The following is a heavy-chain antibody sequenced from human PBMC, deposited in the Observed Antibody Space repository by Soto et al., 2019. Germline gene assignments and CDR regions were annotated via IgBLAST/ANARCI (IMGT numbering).Heavy chain of an antibody. CDR3: ARGAFGAYYLDY. J-gene: IGHJ4*02. V-gene: IGHV3-74*01. CDR1: GFTFSSYW. D-gene: IGHD3-3*01. CDR2: IKGDGITT. Sequence: EVQLVDSGGGLVQPGGSLRLSCAASGFTFSSYWIHWVRQAPGEGLVWVSRIKGDGITTNYADSVKGRFTISRDYAKNTVCLPMNSLRAEDTAVYYCARGAFGAYYLDYWGQGTLVTVSS.